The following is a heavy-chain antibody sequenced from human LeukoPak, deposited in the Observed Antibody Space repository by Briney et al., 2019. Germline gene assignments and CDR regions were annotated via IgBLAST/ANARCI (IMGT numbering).Heavy chain of an antibody. CDR2: ISSSSSYI. CDR3: AKGVSQYQLLANWFDP. D-gene: IGHD2-2*01. J-gene: IGHJ5*02. CDR1: GFTFSNYV. V-gene: IGHV3-21*04. Sequence: GGSLRLSCAASGFTFSNYVMSWVRQAPGKGLEWVSSISSSSSYIYYADSVKGRFTISRDNSKNTLYLQMNSLRAEDTAVYYCAKGVSQYQLLANWFDPWGQGTLVTVSS.